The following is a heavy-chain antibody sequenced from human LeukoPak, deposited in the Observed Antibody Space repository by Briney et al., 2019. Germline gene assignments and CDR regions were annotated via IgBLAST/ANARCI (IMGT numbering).Heavy chain of an antibody. Sequence: SETLSLTCTVSGGSISSYYWSWIWQPAGKVLEWIGRIYTSGSTNYNPSLESRVTMSVDTSKNQFSLKLSSVTAADTAVYYCARAGGYQVYYFDYWGQGTLVTVSS. V-gene: IGHV4-4*07. J-gene: IGHJ4*02. CDR3: ARAGGYQVYYFDY. CDR1: GGSISSYY. D-gene: IGHD3-22*01. CDR2: IYTSGST.